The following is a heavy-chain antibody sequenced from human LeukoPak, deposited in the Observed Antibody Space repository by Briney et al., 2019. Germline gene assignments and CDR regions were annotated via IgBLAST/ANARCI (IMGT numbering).Heavy chain of an antibody. CDR1: GGTFSSYA. J-gene: IGHJ1*01. V-gene: IGHV1-69*13. CDR3: ARSGGYDILTGYYPKYFQH. CDR2: IIPIFGTA. D-gene: IGHD3-9*01. Sequence: ASVKVSCKASGGTFSSYAISWVRQAPGQGLEWMGGIIPIFGTANYAQKFQGRVTITADESTSTAYMELSSLRSEDTAVYYCARSGGYDILTGYYPKYFQHWGQGTLVTVSS.